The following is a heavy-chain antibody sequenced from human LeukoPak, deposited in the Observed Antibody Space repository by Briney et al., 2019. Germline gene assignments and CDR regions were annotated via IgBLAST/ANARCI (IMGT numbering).Heavy chain of an antibody. Sequence: SETLSLTCTVSGGSISSSSYYWGWIRQPPGKGLEWIGSIYYSGSTYYNPSLKSRVTISVDTSKNQFSLKLSSVTAADTAVYYCARPVSAYCGGDCSDYWGQGTLLTVSS. CDR2: IYYSGST. J-gene: IGHJ4*02. CDR1: GGSISSSSYY. CDR3: ARPVSAYCGGDCSDY. D-gene: IGHD2-21*01. V-gene: IGHV4-39*01.